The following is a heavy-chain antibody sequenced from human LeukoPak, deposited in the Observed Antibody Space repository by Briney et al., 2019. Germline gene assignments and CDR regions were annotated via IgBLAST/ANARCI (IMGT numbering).Heavy chain of an antibody. Sequence: ASVKVSCKATGYTFTSYDINWVRQATGQGLEWMGWISAYNGNTNYAQKLQGRVTMTTDTSTSTAYMELRSLRSDDTAVYYCARGTREIFGVASTLYYFDYWGQGTLVTVSS. V-gene: IGHV1-18*01. CDR2: ISAYNGNT. J-gene: IGHJ4*02. D-gene: IGHD3-3*01. CDR1: GYTFTSYD. CDR3: ARGTREIFGVASTLYYFDY.